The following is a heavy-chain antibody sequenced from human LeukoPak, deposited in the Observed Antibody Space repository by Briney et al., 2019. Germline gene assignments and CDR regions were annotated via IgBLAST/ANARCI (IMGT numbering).Heavy chain of an antibody. D-gene: IGHD2-15*01. V-gene: IGHV3-11*06. CDR3: ASSYCSGGSCYSWGFDY. CDR2: INSSSTYT. CDR1: GFTFSDYY. Sequence: GGSLGLSCAASGFTFSDYYMSWIRQAPGKGLEWVSYINSSSTYTNYADSVKGRFTISRDNAKNSLYLQMNSLRAEDTAMYYCASSYCSGGSCYSWGFDYWGQGTLVTVSS. J-gene: IGHJ4*02.